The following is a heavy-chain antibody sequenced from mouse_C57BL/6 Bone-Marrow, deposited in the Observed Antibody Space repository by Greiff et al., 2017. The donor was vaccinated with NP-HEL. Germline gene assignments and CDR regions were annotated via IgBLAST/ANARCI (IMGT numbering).Heavy chain of an antibody. V-gene: IGHV1-69*01. CDR2: IDPSDSDT. J-gene: IGHJ3*01. D-gene: IGHD1-1*01. CDR1: GYTFTSYW. CDR3: ARPSYYVRNWLSY. Sequence: QVQLQQPGAELVMPGASVKLSCKASGYTFTSYWMHWVKQRPGQGLEWIGEIDPSDSDTNYNQKFKGKATLTVDKSSSTAYMQLSSLTSEDSAVYYCARPSYYVRNWLSYGGQGTLATVSA.